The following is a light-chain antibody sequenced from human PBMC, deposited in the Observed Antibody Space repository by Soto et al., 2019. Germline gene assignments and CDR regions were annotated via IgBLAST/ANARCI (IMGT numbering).Light chain of an antibody. CDR1: QSLSFN. CDR2: AAS. CDR3: LQYDGWPLT. Sequence: EIVMTQSPATLSVSPGERATLSCRASQSLSFNLAWYQQKPGQAPRLLIYAASTRATGIPARFSGSGSGTEFTLTIDSLQSEDFVVYYCLQYDGWPLTFGQGTRLEI. J-gene: IGKJ5*01. V-gene: IGKV3-15*01.